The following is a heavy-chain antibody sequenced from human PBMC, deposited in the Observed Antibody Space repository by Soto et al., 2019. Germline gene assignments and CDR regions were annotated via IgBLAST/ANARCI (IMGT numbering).Heavy chain of an antibody. Sequence: PSETLSLTCSVSGDDVSDKTAAWSWIRHSPSRGLEWLGRTFYRSRWFSDYALSVKGRLFVSADPDKNQFSLHLNSVTPEDTGVYYCARGRPPGVLYNFFDSWGQGALVTVSS. V-gene: IGHV6-1*01. D-gene: IGHD6-25*01. CDR2: TFYRSRWFS. CDR3: ARGRPPGVLYNFFDS. CDR1: GDDVSDKTAA. J-gene: IGHJ5*01.